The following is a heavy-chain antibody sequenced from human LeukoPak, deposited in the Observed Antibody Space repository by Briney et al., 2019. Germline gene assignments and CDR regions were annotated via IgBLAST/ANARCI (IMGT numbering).Heavy chain of an antibody. V-gene: IGHV4-59*08. CDR3: ARHEEGSGSYQNAFDI. CDR2: IYYSGST. Sequence: SETLSLTCTVSGGSISSYYWSWLRQPPGKGLEGIGYIYYSGSTNYNPSLKSRVTISVDTSKNPFSLKLSSVTAADTAVYYCARHEEGSGSYQNAFDIWGQGTMVTVSS. CDR1: GGSISSYY. D-gene: IGHD1-26*01. J-gene: IGHJ3*02.